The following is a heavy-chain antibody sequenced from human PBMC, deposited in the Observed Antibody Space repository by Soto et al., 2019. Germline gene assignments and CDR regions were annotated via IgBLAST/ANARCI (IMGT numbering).Heavy chain of an antibody. J-gene: IGHJ5*02. CDR3: ARIDYDILTGYYPNGFDP. D-gene: IGHD3-9*01. CDR1: GFSLSTSGMC. Sequence: SGPTLVNPTQTLTLTCTFSGFSLSTSGMCVSWIRQPPGKALEWLALIDCDDYKYYSTSLKTRLTISKDTSKIHVVLTMTNMDPVDTATYYCARIDYDILTGYYPNGFDPWGQGTLVTVSS. CDR2: IDCDDYK. V-gene: IGHV2-70*01.